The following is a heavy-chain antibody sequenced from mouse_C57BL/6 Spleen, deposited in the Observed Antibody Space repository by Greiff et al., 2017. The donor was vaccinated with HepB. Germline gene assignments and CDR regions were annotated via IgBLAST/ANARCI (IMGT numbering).Heavy chain of an antibody. J-gene: IGHJ3*01. CDR2: ISGGGGNT. Sequence: EVKVVESGGGLVKPGGSLKLSCAASGFTFSSYTMSWVRQTPEKRLEWVATISGGGGNTYYPDSVKGRFTISRDNAKNTLYRQMSSLRSEDTALYYCARNGNGNYAWFAYWGQGTLVTVSA. D-gene: IGHD2-1*01. V-gene: IGHV5-9*01. CDR1: GFTFSSYT. CDR3: ARNGNGNYAWFAY.